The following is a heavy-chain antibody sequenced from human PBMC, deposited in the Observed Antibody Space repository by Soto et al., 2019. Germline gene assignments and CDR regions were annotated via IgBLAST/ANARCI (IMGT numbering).Heavy chain of an antibody. CDR3: ARGPLFDIVLVPYYSGMDL. CDR2: IIPILGTA. J-gene: IGHJ6*02. Sequence: SVKVSCKASGGTFSSYAISWVRQAPGQGLEWMGGIIPILGTANYAQKFQGRVTIPAEEPTSTASMELGRLRFEETAVYSWARGPLFDIVLVPYYSGMDLGPQGTRVPVSS. D-gene: IGHD2-2*01. V-gene: IGHV1-69*13. CDR1: GGTFSSYA.